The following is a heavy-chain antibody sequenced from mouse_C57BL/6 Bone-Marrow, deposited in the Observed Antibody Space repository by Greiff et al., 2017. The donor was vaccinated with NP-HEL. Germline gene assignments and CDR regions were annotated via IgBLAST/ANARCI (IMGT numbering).Heavy chain of an antibody. CDR1: GFTFSSYA. D-gene: IGHD2-3*01. J-gene: IGHJ2*01. CDR2: ISSGGDYT. V-gene: IGHV5-9-1*02. Sequence: EVQLVESGAGLVKPGGSLKLSCAASGFTFSSYAMSWVRQTPEKRLAWVAYISSGGDYTYYADTVKGRFTISRDNARNTLYLQMNSLKSEDTAIYYCTREGRGGYCPFDYWGQGTTLTVSS. CDR3: TREGRGGYCPFDY.